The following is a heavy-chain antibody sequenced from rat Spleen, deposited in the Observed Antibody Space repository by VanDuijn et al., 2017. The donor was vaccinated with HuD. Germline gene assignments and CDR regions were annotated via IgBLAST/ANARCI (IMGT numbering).Heavy chain of an antibody. V-gene: IGHV5-17*01. CDR1: GFTFSSYG. Sequence: EVQLVESGGGLVQPGKSLKLSCSASGFTFSSYGMHWVRQAPKKGLDWVATIIYDGGSTYYRDSVKGRFTISRHTAESSLNLEMDSLRSEDTATYYCVRYSGKYYGYNFLDYWGQGVMVTVSS. J-gene: IGHJ2*01. CDR3: VRYSGKYYGYNFLDY. CDR2: IIYDGGST. D-gene: IGHD1-9*01.